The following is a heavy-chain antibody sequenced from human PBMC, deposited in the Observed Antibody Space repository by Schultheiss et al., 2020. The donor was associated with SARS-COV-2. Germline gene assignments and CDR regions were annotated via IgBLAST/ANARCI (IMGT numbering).Heavy chain of an antibody. CDR3: ARLGAATPTNYYMDV. J-gene: IGHJ6*03. V-gene: IGHV4-61*05. CDR2: IYYSGST. CDR1: GGSISSSSYY. D-gene: IGHD2-15*01. Sequence: SETLSLTCTVSGGSISSSSYYWGWIRQPPGKGLEWIGYIYYSGSTNYNPSLKSRVTISVDTSKNQFSLNLTSVTAADTAVYYCARLGAATPTNYYMDVWGKGTTVTVSS.